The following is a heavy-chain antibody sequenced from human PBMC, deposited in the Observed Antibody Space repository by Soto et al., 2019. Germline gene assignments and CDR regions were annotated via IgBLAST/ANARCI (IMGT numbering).Heavy chain of an antibody. V-gene: IGHV5-10-1*01. CDR1: GYTFTDYW. CDR3: ARRGYDFWSGDNWFDP. CDR2: IDPSDSYT. Sequence: GESLKISCMGSGYTFTDYWINWVRQMPGKGLEWMGRIDPSDSYTKYSPSFQGHVTISADKSISTAYLEWSSLEASDTAMYYCARRGYDFWSGDNWFDPWGQGTLVTVSS. J-gene: IGHJ5*02. D-gene: IGHD3-3*01.